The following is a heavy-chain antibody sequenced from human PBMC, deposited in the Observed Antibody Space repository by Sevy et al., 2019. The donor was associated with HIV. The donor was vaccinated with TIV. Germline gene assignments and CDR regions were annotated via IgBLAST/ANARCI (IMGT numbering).Heavy chain of an antibody. J-gene: IGHJ6*02. CDR2: IDSGGST. V-gene: IGHV3-66*01. Sequence: GGSLRLSCEASGFTVSGNYMAWVRLAPGKRLEWVSLIDSGGSTYYADSVKGRFTISRDNAKNTLYLQMNPLRAEDTAVYFCARDRYYDASGYYYYYYGMDVWGQGTTVTVSS. CDR1: GFTVSGNY. D-gene: IGHD3-22*01. CDR3: ARDRYYDASGYYYYYYGMDV.